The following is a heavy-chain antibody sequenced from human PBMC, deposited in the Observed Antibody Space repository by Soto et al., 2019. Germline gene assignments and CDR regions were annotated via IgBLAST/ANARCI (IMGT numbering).Heavy chain of an antibody. J-gene: IGHJ4*02. D-gene: IGHD3-22*01. Sequence: PSETLSLTCTVSGGSVSSGSYYWSWIRQPPGKGLEWIGYIYYSGSTNYNPSLKSRVTISVDTSKNQFSLKLSSVTAADTAVYYCARDHYDSSPRDYWGQGTLVTVSS. CDR2: IYYSGST. V-gene: IGHV4-61*01. CDR1: GGSVSSGSYY. CDR3: ARDHYDSSPRDY.